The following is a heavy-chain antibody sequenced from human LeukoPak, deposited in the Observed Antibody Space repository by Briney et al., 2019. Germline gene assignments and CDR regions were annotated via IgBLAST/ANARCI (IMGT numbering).Heavy chain of an antibody. Sequence: PSETLSLTCTVSGGSISSSSYYWGWIRQPPGKGLEWIGSIYYSGSTYYNPSLKSRVTISVDTSKNQFSLKLSSVTAADTAVYYCARESGHDPDAFDIWGQGTMVTVSS. D-gene: IGHD3-16*01. CDR1: GGSISSSSYY. J-gene: IGHJ3*02. CDR3: ARESGHDPDAFDI. CDR2: IYYSGST. V-gene: IGHV4-39*07.